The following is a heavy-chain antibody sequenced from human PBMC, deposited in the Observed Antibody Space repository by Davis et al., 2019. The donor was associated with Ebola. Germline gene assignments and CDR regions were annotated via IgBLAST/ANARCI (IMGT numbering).Heavy chain of an antibody. CDR1: GYY. D-gene: IGHD2-8*01. J-gene: IGHJ4*02. V-gene: IGHV1-2*06. CDR3: AREGRSNGVCHDFDY. CDR2: INPNSGDT. Sequence: AASVKVSCKGSGYYLHWVRQAPGQGLEWMGRINPNSGDTNYAPNFQGRVTMTRDTSMNTAYMELSRLRSDDTAVYYCAREGRSNGVCHDFDYWGQGTLVTVSS.